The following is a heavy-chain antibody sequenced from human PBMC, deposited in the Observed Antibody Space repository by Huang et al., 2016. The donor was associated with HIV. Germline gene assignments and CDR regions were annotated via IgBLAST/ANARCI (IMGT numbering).Heavy chain of an antibody. Sequence: QVQLVQSGAEVKKPGASVTVSCKPSGYPFADYFIQWVRQAPGQGLEWMAWLNPKNGATNYAQKFLGRGTVTGDTAINTAYMEFSGLTSDDTANYYCTRDGVAPDEEFDYWGQGTLIIVSS. CDR2: LNPKNGAT. CDR1: GYPFADYF. V-gene: IGHV1-2*02. J-gene: IGHJ4*02. D-gene: IGHD5-12*01. CDR3: TRDGVAPDEEFDY.